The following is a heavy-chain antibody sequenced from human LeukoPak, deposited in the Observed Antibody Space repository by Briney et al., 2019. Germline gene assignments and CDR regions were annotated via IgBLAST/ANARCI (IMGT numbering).Heavy chain of an antibody. CDR2: ISAYNGNT. CDR3: ARGGYDILTGYYYFDY. V-gene: IGHV1-18*01. CDR1: GYTFTSYG. Sequence: GASVKVSCKASGYTFTSYGISWVRQAPGQGLEWMGWISAYNGNTNYAQKLQGRVTMTTDASTSTAYMELRSLRSDDTAVYYCARGGYDILTGYYYFDYWGQGTLVTVSS. D-gene: IGHD3-9*01. J-gene: IGHJ4*02.